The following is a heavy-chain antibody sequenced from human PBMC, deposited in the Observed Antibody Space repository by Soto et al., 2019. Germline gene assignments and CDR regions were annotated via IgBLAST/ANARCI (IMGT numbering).Heavy chain of an antibody. CDR2: INAGNGNT. Sequence: ASVKVSCKASGYTFSSYAIHWVRQAPGQRLEWMGWINAGNGNTKYSQKFQGRVTISRDTSASTAYMELSSLRSEDMAVYYCARDAYYDSSGYFLVLAFDIWGQGTMVTVSS. D-gene: IGHD3-22*01. V-gene: IGHV1-3*01. J-gene: IGHJ3*02. CDR3: ARDAYYDSSGYFLVLAFDI. CDR1: GYTFSSYA.